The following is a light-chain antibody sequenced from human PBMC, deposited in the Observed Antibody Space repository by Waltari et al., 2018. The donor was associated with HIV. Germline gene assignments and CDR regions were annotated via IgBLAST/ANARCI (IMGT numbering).Light chain of an antibody. V-gene: IGKV3-20*01. CDR3: QQYGSSPG. Sequence: EMVLTQSPGTLSLSPGERATLSCSARQSVSSSYLAWYQQKPGQAPRVLIYGAPSRATGSPDRFSGSGSGTDFTLTISRLGPEDLSVYYCQQYGSSPGFGGGTKVEIK. J-gene: IGKJ4*01. CDR2: GAP. CDR1: QSVSSSY.